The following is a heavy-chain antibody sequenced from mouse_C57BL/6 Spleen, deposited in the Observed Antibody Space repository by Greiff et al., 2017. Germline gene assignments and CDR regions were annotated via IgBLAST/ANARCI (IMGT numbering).Heavy chain of an antibody. V-gene: IGHV3-6*01. Sequence: ESGPGLVKPSQSLSLTCSVTGYSITSGYYWNWIRQFPGNKLEWMGYISYDGSNNYNPSLKNRISITRDTSKNQFFLKLNSVTTEDTATYYCARGLIYYYGSSYQYFDVWGTGTTVTVSS. CDR1: GYSITSGYY. J-gene: IGHJ1*03. CDR3: ARGLIYYYGSSYQYFDV. D-gene: IGHD1-1*01. CDR2: ISYDGSN.